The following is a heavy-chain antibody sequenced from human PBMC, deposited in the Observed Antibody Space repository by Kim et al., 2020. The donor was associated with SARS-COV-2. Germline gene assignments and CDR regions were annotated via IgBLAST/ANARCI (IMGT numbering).Heavy chain of an antibody. CDR1: GFTFDDYA. CDR3: AKGAASMKTHWYFDL. V-gene: IGHV3-43D*03. Sequence: WGSLRLSCAASGFTFDDYAMHWVRQAPGKGLEWVSLISWDGGSTYYADSVKGRFTISRDNSKNSLYLQMNSLRAEDTALYYCAKGAASMKTHWYFDLWGRGTLVTVSS. D-gene: IGHD3-22*01. CDR2: ISWDGGST. J-gene: IGHJ2*01.